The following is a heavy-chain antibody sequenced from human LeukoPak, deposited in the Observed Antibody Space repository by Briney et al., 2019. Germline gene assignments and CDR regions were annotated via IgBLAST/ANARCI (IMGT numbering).Heavy chain of an antibody. CDR1: GGTFSSYA. CDR2: IIPIFGTA. D-gene: IGHD6-13*01. V-gene: IGHV1-69*13. J-gene: IGHJ4*02. Sequence: SVKVSCKASGGTFSSYAISWVRQAPGQGLEWMGGIIPIFGTANYAQKFQGRVTITADESTSTAYMELCSLRSEDTAVYYCARRVSYSSSWYGRQGYFDYWGQGTLVTVSS. CDR3: ARRVSYSSSWYGRQGYFDY.